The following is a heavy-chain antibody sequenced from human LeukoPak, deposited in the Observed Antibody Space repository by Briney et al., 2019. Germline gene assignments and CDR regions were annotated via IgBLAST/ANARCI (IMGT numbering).Heavy chain of an antibody. V-gene: IGHV3-15*01. CDR3: TTAPQVVTEVANESFQV. CDR2: IKSKDGGRTT. CDR1: GFRFYITW. D-gene: IGHD1-20*01. J-gene: IGHJ3*01. Sequence: GGSLRLSCAASGFRFYITWMSGVPRTPGKGPEGGGRIKSKDGGRTTDYSARVNARFTISSNDSRNTLYLEMLSLHTEDTAVFYWTTAPQVVTEVANESFQVWGRGTMVTLSS.